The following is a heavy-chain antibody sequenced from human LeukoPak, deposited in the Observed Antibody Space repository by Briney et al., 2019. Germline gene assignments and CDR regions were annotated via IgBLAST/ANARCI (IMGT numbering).Heavy chain of an antibody. Sequence: GGSLRLSCAASGFTFSSYSMNWVRQAPGKGLEWVSSISSSSSYIYYADSVKGRFTISRDNAKNSLYLQMNSLRAEDTAVYYCATPHDSSGYPDFDYWGQGTLVTVSS. CDR2: ISSSSSYI. V-gene: IGHV3-21*01. CDR1: GFTFSSYS. J-gene: IGHJ4*02. CDR3: ATPHDSSGYPDFDY. D-gene: IGHD3-22*01.